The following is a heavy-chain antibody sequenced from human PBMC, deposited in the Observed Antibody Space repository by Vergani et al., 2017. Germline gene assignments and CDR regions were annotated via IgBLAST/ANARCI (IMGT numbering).Heavy chain of an antibody. CDR2: IYPGDSDT. V-gene: IGHV5-51*01. CDR3: ARHLVSNPPSMRYYYGMDV. CDR1: GYSFTSYW. Sequence: EVQLVQSGAEVKKPGESLTISCKGSGYSFTSYWIGWVRQMPGKGLEWMGIIYPGDSDTRYSPSFQGQVTISADKSISTAYLQWSSLKASDTAMYYCARHLVSNPPSMRYYYGMDVWGQGTTVTVSS. J-gene: IGHJ6*02.